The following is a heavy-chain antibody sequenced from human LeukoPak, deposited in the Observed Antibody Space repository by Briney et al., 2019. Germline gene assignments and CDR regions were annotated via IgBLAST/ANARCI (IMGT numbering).Heavy chain of an antibody. J-gene: IGHJ4*02. CDR2: ISAYNGHT. V-gene: IGHV1-18*01. CDR1: GYTFTSFG. Sequence: ASVKDSCKASGYTFTSFGISWVRQAPGQGLEWVGWISAYNGHTNSAQKLQGRVTMTTDTSTSTASMELTSLTSDDTAVYYCARDQVVGATAGTFDYWGQGTLVTVSS. D-gene: IGHD1-26*01. CDR3: ARDQVVGATAGTFDY.